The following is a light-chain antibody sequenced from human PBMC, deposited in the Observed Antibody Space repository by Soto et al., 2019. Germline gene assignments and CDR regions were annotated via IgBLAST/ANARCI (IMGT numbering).Light chain of an antibody. V-gene: IGKV3-11*01. Sequence: EIVLTQFPATLSLSPGERATLSCRASQNVSTYLAWYQQKPGQAPRLLIYHASNRATGIPARFSGSGSGTDFTLTISSLEPEDFAVYYCQHRSNWVTFGGGTKVEIK. J-gene: IGKJ4*01. CDR3: QHRSNWVT. CDR1: QNVSTY. CDR2: HAS.